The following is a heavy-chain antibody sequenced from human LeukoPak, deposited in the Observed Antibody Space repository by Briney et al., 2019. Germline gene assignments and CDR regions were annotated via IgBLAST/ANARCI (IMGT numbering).Heavy chain of an antibody. CDR1: GFTFSDYY. J-gene: IGHJ4*02. D-gene: IGHD6-19*01. CDR2: ISSSGSTI. CDR3: ASHSLSSGWSEYFDY. Sequence: PGGSLRLSCAASGFTFSDYYMSWIRQAPGKGLEWVSYISSSGSTIYYADSVKGRFTISRDNAKSSLYLQMNSLGAEDTAVYYCASHSLSSGWSEYFDYWGQGTLVTVSS. V-gene: IGHV3-11*01.